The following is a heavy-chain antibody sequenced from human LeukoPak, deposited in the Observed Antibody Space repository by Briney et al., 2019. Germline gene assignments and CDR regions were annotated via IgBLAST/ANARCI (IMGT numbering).Heavy chain of an antibody. D-gene: IGHD2-15*01. J-gene: IGHJ6*02. V-gene: IGHV3-48*01. CDR1: GFTFSSYS. Sequence: QPGGSLRLSCAASGFTFSSYSMNWVRQAPGKGLEWVSYISSSSSTIYYTDSVKGRFTISRDNSKNTLYLRMNSLRAEDTAVYYCARDGLVVAAGARYYYYGMDVWGQGTTVTVSS. CDR2: ISSSSSTI. CDR3: ARDGLVVAAGARYYYYGMDV.